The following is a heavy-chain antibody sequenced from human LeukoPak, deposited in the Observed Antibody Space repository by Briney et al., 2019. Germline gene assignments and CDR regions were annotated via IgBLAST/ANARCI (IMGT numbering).Heavy chain of an antibody. V-gene: IGHV7-4-1*02. CDR2: INTNTGNP. CDR1: GYTFTSYA. CDR3: ARDGQKQWLVAAYYYYYMDV. Sequence: ASVKVSCKASGYTFTSYAMNWVRQAPGQGLEWMGWINTNTGNPTYAQGFTGRFVFSLDTSVSTAYLQISSLKAEDTAVYYCARDGQKQWLVAAYYYYYMDVWGKGTTVTVSS. J-gene: IGHJ6*03. D-gene: IGHD6-19*01.